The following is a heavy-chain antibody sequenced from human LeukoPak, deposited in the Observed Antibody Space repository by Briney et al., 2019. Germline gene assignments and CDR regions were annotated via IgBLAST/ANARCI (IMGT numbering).Heavy chain of an antibody. CDR1: GFTLSTYA. D-gene: IGHD3-10*01. J-gene: IGHJ4*02. CDR3: ARQQAGGYYGH. Sequence: GGSLRLSCAASGFTLSTYAMSWVRQAPGKGLEWVSAISDSGGRTHYADSVRGRFTMSRDNSKKTLYLQMNSLRAEDTAVYYCARQQAGGYYGHWGQGTLVTVSS. CDR2: ISDSGGRT. V-gene: IGHV3-23*01.